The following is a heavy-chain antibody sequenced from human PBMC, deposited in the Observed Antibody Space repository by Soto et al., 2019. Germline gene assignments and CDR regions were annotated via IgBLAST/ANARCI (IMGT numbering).Heavy chain of an antibody. D-gene: IGHD3-16*01. J-gene: IGHJ4*02. V-gene: IGHV3-23*01. CDR3: AKDKSLSD. CDR2: ISGSGGST. CDR1: GFPFSSFA. Sequence: GSLRLSCAAPGFPFSSFALSWVRQAPGKGLEWVSAISGSGGSTYYANSVKGRFTISRDNSKNTLYLQMNSLRAEDTAVYYCAKDKSLSDWGQGTLVTVSS.